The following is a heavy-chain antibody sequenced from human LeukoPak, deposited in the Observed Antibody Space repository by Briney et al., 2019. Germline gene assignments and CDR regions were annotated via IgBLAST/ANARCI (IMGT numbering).Heavy chain of an antibody. Sequence: GGSLRLSCAASGFAFNYAWVSWVRQAPGKGLEWIGRIKSKPDGGTTDYAAPVKGRFTISRDDSKNTLYLQMNSLKTEDTAVYYCTTPLLTGSEDAFDIWGQGTMVTVSS. CDR2: IKSKPDGGTT. D-gene: IGHD3-9*01. CDR3: TTPLLTGSEDAFDI. J-gene: IGHJ3*02. V-gene: IGHV3-15*01. CDR1: GFAFNYAW.